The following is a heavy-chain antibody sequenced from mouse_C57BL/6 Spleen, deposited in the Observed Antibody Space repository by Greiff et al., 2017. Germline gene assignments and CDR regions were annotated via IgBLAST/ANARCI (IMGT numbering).Heavy chain of an antibody. Sequence: VQLQQPGAELVKPGASVKLSCKASGYTFPSYWMHWVKQRPGQGLEWIGMIHPNSGSTNYNEKFKSKATLTVDKSSSTAYMQLSSLTSEDSAVYYCATLNWDWYFDVWGTGTTVTVSS. J-gene: IGHJ1*03. CDR1: GYTFPSYW. CDR3: ATLNWDWYFDV. V-gene: IGHV1-64*01. D-gene: IGHD4-1*01. CDR2: IHPNSGST.